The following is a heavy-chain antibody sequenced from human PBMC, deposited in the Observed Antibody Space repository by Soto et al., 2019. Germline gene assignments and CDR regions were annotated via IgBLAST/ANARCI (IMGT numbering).Heavy chain of an antibody. CDR3: ARDAVAVAGTVWFDH. D-gene: IGHD6-19*01. CDR2: IIPIFGTA. CDR1: GGTVSRYA. V-gene: IGHV1-69*01. J-gene: IGHJ5*02. Sequence: QVQLVQSGAEVKKPGSSVKVSCKASGGTVSRYAISWVRQAPGQGLEWMGGIIPIFGTANYAQKFQGRVTITADESTSTAYMELSSLRSEDTAVDYCARDAVAVAGTVWFDHWGQGTLVTVAS.